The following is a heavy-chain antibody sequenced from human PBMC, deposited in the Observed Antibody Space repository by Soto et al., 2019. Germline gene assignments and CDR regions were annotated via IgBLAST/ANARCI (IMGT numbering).Heavy chain of an antibody. V-gene: IGHV3-30*18. CDR2: ISYDVSNN. J-gene: IGHJ4*02. CDR1: GFTFSSYG. Sequence: QVQLVESGGGVVQPGRSLRLSCAASGFTFSSYGMHWVRQAPGKGLEWVAVISYDVSNNYYADSVKGRFTISRDNSKNTLYLQMNSLRAEDTAVYYCAKGPYYDSSGLPFHWGQGTLVTVSS. D-gene: IGHD3-22*01. CDR3: AKGPYYDSSGLPFH.